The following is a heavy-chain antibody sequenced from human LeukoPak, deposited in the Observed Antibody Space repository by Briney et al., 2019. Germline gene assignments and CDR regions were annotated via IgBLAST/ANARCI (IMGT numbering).Heavy chain of an antibody. CDR1: GFTFSSYA. CDR2: ISYDGSNK. J-gene: IGHJ5*02. Sequence: GGSLRLSCAASGFTFSSYAMYWVRQAPGKGLEWVAVISYDGSNKYYADSVKGRFTISRDNSKNTLYLQMNSLRAEDTAVYYCARGGNTYYDMPGNWFDPWGQGTLVTVSS. CDR3: ARGGNTYYDMPGNWFDP. D-gene: IGHD3-9*01. V-gene: IGHV3-30*04.